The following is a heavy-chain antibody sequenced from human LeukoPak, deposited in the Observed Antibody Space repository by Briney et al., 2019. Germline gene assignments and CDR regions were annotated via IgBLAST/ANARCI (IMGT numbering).Heavy chain of an antibody. CDR3: ARGATISETGYFDF. CDR2: IDHRGDT. V-gene: IGHV4-34*01. Sequence: SETLSLTCVVYGGSLSRYYWSWIRQSPGRGLEWIAEIDHRGDTNYSPSVKSRVTISVDTSKNQFSLKVRSLSAADTAVYYCARGATISETGYFDFWGQGTPVTVSS. J-gene: IGHJ4*03. CDR1: GGSLSRYY. D-gene: IGHD2-21*02.